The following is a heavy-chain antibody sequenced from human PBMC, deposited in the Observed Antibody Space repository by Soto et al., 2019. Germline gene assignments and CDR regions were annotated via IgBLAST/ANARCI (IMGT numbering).Heavy chain of an antibody. CDR2: ISVYNGHT. Sequence: QVQLVQSGGEVKKPGASVKVSCKASGYIFTSYGISWVRQAPGQGLEWMGWISVYNGHTNYAQKVQGRVTMTTDISTSTAYMELRSLRSDDTAVYYCARLNSSYYYYYYYMDVWGKGTTVTVCS. CDR1: GYIFTSYG. CDR3: ARLNSSYYYYYYYMDV. J-gene: IGHJ6*03. V-gene: IGHV1-18*01.